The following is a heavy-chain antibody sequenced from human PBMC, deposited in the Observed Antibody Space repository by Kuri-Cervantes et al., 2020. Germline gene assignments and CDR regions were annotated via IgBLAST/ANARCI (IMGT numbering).Heavy chain of an antibody. D-gene: IGHD5-18*01. CDR2: IYYSGST. Sequence: LRLSCTVSGGSISSGGYYWSWIRQHPGKGLEWIGYIYYSGSTYYNPSLKSRVTISVDTSKNQFSLKLSSVTAADTAVYYCARVGYSYATYGMGVWGQGTTVTVSS. CDR3: ARVGYSYATYGMGV. CDR1: GGSISSGGYY. J-gene: IGHJ6*02. V-gene: IGHV4-31*03.